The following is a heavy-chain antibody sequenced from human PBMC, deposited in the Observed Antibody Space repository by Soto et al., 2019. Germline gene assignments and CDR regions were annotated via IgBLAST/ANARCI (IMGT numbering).Heavy chain of an antibody. Sequence: SETLSLTCTVSGGSISSYYLSWIRQPPGKGLEWIGYIYYSGSTNYNPSLKSRVTISVDTSKNQFSLKLSSVTAADTAVYYCARGGPRYHFDYWGQGTLVTVYS. CDR3: ARGGPRYHFDY. CDR2: IYYSGST. V-gene: IGHV4-59*01. D-gene: IGHD1-26*01. CDR1: GGSISSYY. J-gene: IGHJ4*02.